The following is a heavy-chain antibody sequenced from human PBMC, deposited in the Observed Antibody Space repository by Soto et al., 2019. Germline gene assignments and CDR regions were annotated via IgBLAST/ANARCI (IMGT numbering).Heavy chain of an antibody. V-gene: IGHV3-9*01. CDR1: GFTFDDYA. J-gene: IGHJ4*02. CDR2: ISWNSGSI. D-gene: IGHD1-26*01. CDR3: AKDSSALLAYFDY. Sequence: VQLVESGGGLVQPGRSLRLSCAASGFTFDDYAMHWVRQAPGKGLEWVSGISWNSGSIGYADSVKGRFTISRDNAKNSLYLQMNSLRAEDTALYYCAKDSSALLAYFDYWGQGTLVTVSS.